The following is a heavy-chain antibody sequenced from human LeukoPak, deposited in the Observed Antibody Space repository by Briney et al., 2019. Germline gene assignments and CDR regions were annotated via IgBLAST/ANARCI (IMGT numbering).Heavy chain of an antibody. D-gene: IGHD3-22*01. Sequence: SETLSLTCTVSGGSISDYWWNWIRQPPGKGLEWIGYIHKSGRSNYNPSLKSRVTISVDTSRNQFSLRLSSVTAADTAVYYCARLGTGYDSSGYSIGWFDPWGQGTLVTVSS. CDR3: ARLGTGYDSSGYSIGWFDP. CDR1: GGSISDYW. V-gene: IGHV4-59*08. J-gene: IGHJ5*02. CDR2: IHKSGRS.